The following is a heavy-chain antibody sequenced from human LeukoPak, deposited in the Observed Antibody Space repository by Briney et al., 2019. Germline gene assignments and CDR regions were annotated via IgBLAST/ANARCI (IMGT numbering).Heavy chain of an antibody. CDR1: GYTFTSYG. J-gene: IGHJ4*02. CDR2: ISAYNGNT. D-gene: IGHD3-22*01. V-gene: IGHV1-18*01. Sequence: ASVKVSCKASGYTFTSYGISWVRQAPGQGLEWMGWISAYNGNTNYAQKLQGRVTMTTDTSTSTAYMELRSLRSDDTAVYYCARTVSYYYDSSGYPQERLYYFDYWGQGTPVTVSS. CDR3: ARTVSYYYDSSGYPQERLYYFDY.